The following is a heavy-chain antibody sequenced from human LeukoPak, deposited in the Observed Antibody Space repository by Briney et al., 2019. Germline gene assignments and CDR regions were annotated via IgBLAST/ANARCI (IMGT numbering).Heavy chain of an antibody. CDR1: GGSISSGDYY. CDR2: IYYSGST. V-gene: IGHV4-39*01. CDR3: ARGGGYPPRVLMGELDP. D-gene: IGHD2-8*01. J-gene: IGHJ5*02. Sequence: SQTLSLTCTVSGGSISSGDYYWSWIRQPPGKGLEWIGSIYYSGSTYYNPSLKSRVTISVDTSKNQFSLKLSSVTAADTAVYYCARGGGYPPRVLMGELDPWGQGTLVTVSS.